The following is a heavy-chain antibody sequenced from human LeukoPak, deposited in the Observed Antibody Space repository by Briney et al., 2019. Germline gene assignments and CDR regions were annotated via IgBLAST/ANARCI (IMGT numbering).Heavy chain of an antibody. CDR1: GFSFRSYG. D-gene: IGHD4-11*01. J-gene: IGHJ4*02. Sequence: GGSLRLSCAASGFSFRSYGMHWVRQTPGKGLEWVAVISYDGSNKYYADSVKGRFTISRDNSKNTLYLQMNSLRPEDTAVYYCAKEKLQLLILDYFDYWGQGTLVTVSS. V-gene: IGHV3-30*18. CDR2: ISYDGSNK. CDR3: AKEKLQLLILDYFDY.